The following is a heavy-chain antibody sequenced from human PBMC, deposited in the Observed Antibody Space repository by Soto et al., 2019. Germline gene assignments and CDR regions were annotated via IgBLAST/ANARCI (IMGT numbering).Heavy chain of an antibody. Sequence: QVQLVESGGGVVQPGRSLRLSCAASGFTFSGLGMHWVRPAPGKGLEWVAVIRYDGSNIYYADAVKGRFTISRDNSKAALYLQMNSLRADDTAVYYCARDGVGHTAFFGYFDYWGQGTLVTVS. CDR3: ARDGVGHTAFFGYFDY. J-gene: IGHJ4*02. CDR2: IRYDGSNI. V-gene: IGHV3-33*01. D-gene: IGHD1-26*01. CDR1: GFTFSGLG.